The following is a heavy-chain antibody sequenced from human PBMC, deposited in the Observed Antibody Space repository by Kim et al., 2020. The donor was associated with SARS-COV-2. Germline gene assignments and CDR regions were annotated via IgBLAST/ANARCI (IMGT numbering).Heavy chain of an antibody. V-gene: IGHV3-23*01. CDR1: GFTFSNYA. D-gene: IGHD5-18*01. CDR3: AKESLAWLHMSYYYNGMDV. J-gene: IGHJ6*02. Sequence: GGSLRLSSAVSGFTFSNYAMTWVRQAPGKGLEWVSTISGSGGTTYYADSVKGRFSISRDNSKNTLYLQMNSLRSEDTAVYYCAKESLAWLHMSYYYNGMDVWGQGTTVIVSS. CDR2: ISGSGGTT.